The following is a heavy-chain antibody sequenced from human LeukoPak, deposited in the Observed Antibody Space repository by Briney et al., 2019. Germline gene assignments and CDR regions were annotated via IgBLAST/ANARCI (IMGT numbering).Heavy chain of an antibody. CDR1: GGSFSGYY. J-gene: IGHJ2*01. V-gene: IGHV4-34*01. Sequence: PPETLSLTCAVYGGSFSGYYWSWIRQTPGKGLEWIGEINHSGSTNYNPSLKSRVTISVDTSKQQFSLKLSSVTAADTAVYYCARTGEFVGYFDLWGRGTLVTVSS. D-gene: IGHD3-10*01. CDR2: INHSGST. CDR3: ARTGEFVGYFDL.